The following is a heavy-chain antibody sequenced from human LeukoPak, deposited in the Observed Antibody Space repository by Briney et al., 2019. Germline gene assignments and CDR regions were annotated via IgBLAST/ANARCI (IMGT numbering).Heavy chain of an antibody. CDR3: ARDRLGYCGYGSCLLFDN. J-gene: IGHJ4*02. Sequence: ASVKVSCKASGYTFPDYGISWVRQALGQGLEWMGWISADIGNTNYAQNFQGRVTMTRDRSTSTGYMELTSLTSDDTAVYYCARDRLGYCGYGSCLLFDNWGQGTLVTVSS. D-gene: IGHD2-15*01. CDR1: GYTFPDYG. CDR2: ISADIGNT. V-gene: IGHV1-18*01.